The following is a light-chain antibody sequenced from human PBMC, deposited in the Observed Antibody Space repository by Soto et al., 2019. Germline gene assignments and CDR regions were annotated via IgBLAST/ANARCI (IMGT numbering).Light chain of an antibody. Sequence: IQMTQSPSSLSASVGDRVTITCRASQTINKWLAWYQQKPGKAPRLLIYIASTLESGVPSRFSGSGSGTEFILTINSLQPDDFATYCCQHYGGMWAFGQGTKVDIK. CDR1: QTINKW. CDR3: QHYGGMWA. CDR2: IAS. V-gene: IGKV1-5*01. J-gene: IGKJ1*01.